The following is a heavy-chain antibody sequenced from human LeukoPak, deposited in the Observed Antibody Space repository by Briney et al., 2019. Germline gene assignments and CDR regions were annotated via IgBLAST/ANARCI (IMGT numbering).Heavy chain of an antibody. CDR3: GRYCSAASCRDIDY. D-gene: IGHD2-15*01. CDR1: GFSFSTYT. CDR2: ISTTDNYI. Sequence: GGSLRLSCVASGFSFSTYTMNWVRQAPGKGLEWVSSISTTDNYIYYADSVKGRFTISRDNAKNSLYLQMNSLRAEDTAVYYCGRYCSAASCRDIDYWGQGTLVTVSS. J-gene: IGHJ4*02. V-gene: IGHV3-21*01.